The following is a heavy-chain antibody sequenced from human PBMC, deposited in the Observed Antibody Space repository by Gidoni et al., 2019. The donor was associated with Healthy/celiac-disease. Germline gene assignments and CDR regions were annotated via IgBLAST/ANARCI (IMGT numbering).Heavy chain of an antibody. CDR2: IYHSGGT. Sequence: QVQLQESGPGLVKPSETLSLTCAVSGYSISSGYYWGWIRQPPGKGLEWIGSIYHSGGTYYNPSLKSRVTISVDTSKNQFSLKLSSVTAADTAVYYCARGGYSSGWNDYWGQGTLVTVSS. D-gene: IGHD6-19*01. V-gene: IGHV4-38-2*01. J-gene: IGHJ4*02. CDR3: ARGGYSSGWNDY. CDR1: GYSISSGYY.